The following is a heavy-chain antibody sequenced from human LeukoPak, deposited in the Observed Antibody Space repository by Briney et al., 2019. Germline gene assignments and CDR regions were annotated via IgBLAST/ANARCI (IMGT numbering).Heavy chain of an antibody. J-gene: IGHJ3*02. D-gene: IGHD5-12*01. CDR2: ISSSSVYI. V-gene: IGHV3-21*01. CDR1: GFTFSRYT. Sequence: GGSLRLSCAASGFTFSRYTMNWVRQAPGKGLEWVSSISSSSVYIYYADSMKGRFTISRDNAKNSLYLQINRLRAEDTAVYYCARGGSGYRDAFDIWGQGTMVTVSS. CDR3: ARGGSGYRDAFDI.